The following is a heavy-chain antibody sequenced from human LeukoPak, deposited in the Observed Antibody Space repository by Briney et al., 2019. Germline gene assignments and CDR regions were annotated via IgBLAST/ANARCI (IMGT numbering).Heavy chain of an antibody. CDR1: GGSISSYY. J-gene: IGHJ3*02. V-gene: IGHV4-59*01. D-gene: IGHD2-15*01. CDR3: ARAGLFIGAFDI. CDR2: IYYSGST. Sequence: NPSETLSLTCTVSGGSISSYYWSWIRQPPGKGLEWIGYIYYSGSTNYNPSLKGRVTISVDTSKNQFSLKLSSVTAADTAVYYCARAGLFIGAFDIWGQGTMVTVSS.